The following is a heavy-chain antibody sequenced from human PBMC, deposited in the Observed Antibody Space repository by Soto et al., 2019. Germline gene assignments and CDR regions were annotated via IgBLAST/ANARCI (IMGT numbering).Heavy chain of an antibody. J-gene: IGHJ4*02. V-gene: IGHV1-2*02. D-gene: IGHD1-26*01. CDR1: GYTFTGYY. Sequence: GASVKVSCKASGYTFTGYYMHWVRQAPGQGLERMGWINPNSGGTNYAQKFQGRVTMTRDTSISTAYMELSRLRSDDTAVYYCARVLSRELLPFDYWGQGTLVTVSS. CDR2: INPNSGGT. CDR3: ARVLSRELLPFDY.